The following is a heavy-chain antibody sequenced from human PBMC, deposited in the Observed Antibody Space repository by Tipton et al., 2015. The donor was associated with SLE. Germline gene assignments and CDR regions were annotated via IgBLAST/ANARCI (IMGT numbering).Heavy chain of an antibody. CDR2: TYYSGST. CDR3: ARWSSGVTVVVTDAFDM. V-gene: IGHV4-59*01. Sequence: TLSLTCTVSGGYLSSYYWAWIRQPPGKGLEWIGQTYYSGSTNYNPSLKSRVTISVDTSKNQFSLRLSSVTAADTAIYYCARWSSGVTVVVTDAFDMWGLGTLVTVSS. CDR1: GGYLSSYY. J-gene: IGHJ3*02. D-gene: IGHD3-22*01.